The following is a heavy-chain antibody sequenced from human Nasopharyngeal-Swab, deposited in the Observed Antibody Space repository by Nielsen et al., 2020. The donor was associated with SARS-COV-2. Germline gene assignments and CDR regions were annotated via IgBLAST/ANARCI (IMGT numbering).Heavy chain of an antibody. CDR1: GFTFSSYA. CDR3: ASSPLDSSGYYYGLDY. Sequence: GESLKISCAASGFTFSSYAMHWVRQAPGKGLGCVAVISYDGSNKYYADSVKGRLTISRDNSKNTLSLQMNSLRAEDTAVYYCASSPLDSSGYYYGLDYWGQGTLVTVSS. V-gene: IGHV3-30-3*01. D-gene: IGHD3-22*01. J-gene: IGHJ4*02. CDR2: ISYDGSNK.